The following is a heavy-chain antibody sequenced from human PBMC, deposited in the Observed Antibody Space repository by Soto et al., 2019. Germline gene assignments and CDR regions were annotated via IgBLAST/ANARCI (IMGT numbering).Heavy chain of an antibody. CDR3: AGGYYYDNSGYRA. CDR1: GFTFSSYS. Sequence: PVGSLRLSCAASGFTFSSYSMNWVRQAPGKGLEWVSYISSSSSTIYYADSVKGRFTISRDTAKNSLSLQMVSLRDEDTAVYYCAGGYYYDNSGYRAWGQGTLVTVSS. D-gene: IGHD3-22*01. V-gene: IGHV3-48*02. J-gene: IGHJ4*01. CDR2: ISSSSSTI.